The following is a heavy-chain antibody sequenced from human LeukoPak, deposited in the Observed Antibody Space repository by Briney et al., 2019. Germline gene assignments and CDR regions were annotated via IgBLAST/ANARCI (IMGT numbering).Heavy chain of an antibody. D-gene: IGHD6-19*01. J-gene: IGHJ4*02. CDR2: ISSSSSYI. CDR1: GFTFSSYS. CDR3: AKGRPGAVAGDYFDY. Sequence: PGGSLRLSCAASGFTFSSYSMNWVRQAPGKGLEWVSYISSSSSYIYYADSVKGRFTISRDNAKNSLYLQMNSLRAEDTAVYYCAKGRPGAVAGDYFDYWGQGTLVTVSS. V-gene: IGHV3-21*05.